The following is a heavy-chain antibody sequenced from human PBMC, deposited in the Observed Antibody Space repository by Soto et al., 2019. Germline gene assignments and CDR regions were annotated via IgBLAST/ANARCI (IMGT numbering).Heavy chain of an antibody. CDR2: ISSNGGST. Sequence: EVQLVESGGGLVQPGGSLRLSCAASGFTFSSYAMHWVRQAPGKGLEYVSAISSNGGSTYYANSVKGRFTISRDNNRKRPEDQVGSLRAKDVAVEYCAGGEGYYMDFWGHGTLVTVSS. CDR3: AGGEGYYMDF. CDR1: GFTFSSYA. J-gene: IGHJ4*01. V-gene: IGHV3-64*01. D-gene: IGHD3-10*01.